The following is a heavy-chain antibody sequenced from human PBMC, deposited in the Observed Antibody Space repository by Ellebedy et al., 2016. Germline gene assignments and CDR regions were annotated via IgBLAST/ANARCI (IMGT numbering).Heavy chain of an antibody. CDR1: GFTFSSYA. Sequence: GGSLRLSCAASGFTFSSYAMHWVRQAPGKGLEWVAVISYDGSNKYYADSVKGRFTISRDNSKNPLYLQMNSLRADDTAVYYCARDQRLRLGELFALLSRGYYYGMDVWGQGTTVTVSS. CDR2: ISYDGSNK. D-gene: IGHD3-16*01. CDR3: ARDQRLRLGELFALLSRGYYYGMDV. V-gene: IGHV3-30-3*01. J-gene: IGHJ6*02.